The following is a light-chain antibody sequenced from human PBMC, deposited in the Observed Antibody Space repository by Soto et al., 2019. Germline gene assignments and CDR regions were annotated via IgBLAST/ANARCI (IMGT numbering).Light chain of an antibody. CDR1: RGISSY. J-gene: IGKJ2*01. CDR2: SAS. Sequence: DIQMTQSPSSVSASVGDRVSITCRASRGISSYLAWYQQKPGKAPQLLIHSASSLESGVPSRFRGSGFGTEFTLTISSLQPEDFATYFCQQANSFPYTFGQGTKLEI. V-gene: IGKV1D-12*01. CDR3: QQANSFPYT.